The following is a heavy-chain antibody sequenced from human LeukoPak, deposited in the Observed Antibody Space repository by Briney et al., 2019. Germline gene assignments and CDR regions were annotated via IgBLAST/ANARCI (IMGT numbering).Heavy chain of an antibody. D-gene: IGHD1-14*01. J-gene: IGHJ6*02. V-gene: IGHV3-7*04. CDR1: GFTFSIYW. CDR3: ARVTGRSGAYYYGMDV. CDR2: IKQDGSEK. Sequence: GGSLRLSCAASGFTFSIYWMSWVRQAPGKGLEWVANIKQDGSEKYYVDSVKGRFTISRDNAKNSLYLQMNSLRAEDTAVYYCARVTGRSGAYYYGMDVWGPGTTVIVSS.